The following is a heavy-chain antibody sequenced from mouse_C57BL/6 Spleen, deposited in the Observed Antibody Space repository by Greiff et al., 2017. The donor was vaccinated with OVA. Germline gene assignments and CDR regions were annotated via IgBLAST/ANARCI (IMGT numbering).Heavy chain of an antibody. J-gene: IGHJ3*01. CDR2: IDPETGGT. Sequence: VQLQQSGAELVRPGASVTLSCKASGYTFTDYEMHWVKQTPVHGLEWIGAIDPETGGTAYNQKFKGKAILTADKSSSTAYMELRSLTSEDSAVYYCSPSYDGYSWFAYWGQGTLVTVSA. V-gene: IGHV1-15*01. CDR3: SPSYDGYSWFAY. D-gene: IGHD2-3*01. CDR1: GYTFTDYE.